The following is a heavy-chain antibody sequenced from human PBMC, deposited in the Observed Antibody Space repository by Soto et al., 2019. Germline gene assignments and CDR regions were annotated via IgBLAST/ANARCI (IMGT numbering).Heavy chain of an antibody. D-gene: IGHD1-26*01. V-gene: IGHV4-59*01. CDR2: IHNSGTS. Sequence: SETLSLTCTVSGDTSTSYYWGWIRQAPGKGLEWIGHIHNSGTSTHNPSLNGRVTISIDMSKKQFSLKLTSLTSADTAVYYCARALNYYDPLDIWGQGTMVTVSS. CDR1: GDTSTSYY. J-gene: IGHJ3*02. CDR3: ARALNYYDPLDI.